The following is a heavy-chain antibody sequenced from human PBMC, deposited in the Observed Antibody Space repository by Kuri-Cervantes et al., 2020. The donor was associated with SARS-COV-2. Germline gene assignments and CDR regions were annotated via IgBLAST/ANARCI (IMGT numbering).Heavy chain of an antibody. CDR3: ARERCILYGYRSSYFDY. V-gene: IGHV1-69*13. Sequence: SVKVSCKASGGTFSSYAISWVRQAPGQGLEWMGGIIPIFGTANYAQKFQGRVTITADESTSTAYMELSSLRSEDTAVYYCARERCILYGYRSSYFDYWGQGTLVTVSS. CDR1: GGTFSSYA. J-gene: IGHJ4*02. D-gene: IGHD2-8*01. CDR2: IIPIFGTA.